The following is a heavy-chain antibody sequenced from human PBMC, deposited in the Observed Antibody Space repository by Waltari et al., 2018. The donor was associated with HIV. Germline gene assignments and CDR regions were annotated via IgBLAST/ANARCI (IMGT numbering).Heavy chain of an antibody. Sequence: QVQLQQWGAGLLKPSETLSLTCAVYGGSFSGYYWSWIRQPPGKGLEWIGEINHSGNTNYNPSLKSRVTISVDTSKNQFSLKLSSVTAADTAVYYCARGRLRWLQLYSAEFDYWGQGTLVTVSS. J-gene: IGHJ4*02. D-gene: IGHD5-12*01. CDR1: GGSFSGYY. CDR2: INHSGNT. CDR3: ARGRLRWLQLYSAEFDY. V-gene: IGHV4-34*01.